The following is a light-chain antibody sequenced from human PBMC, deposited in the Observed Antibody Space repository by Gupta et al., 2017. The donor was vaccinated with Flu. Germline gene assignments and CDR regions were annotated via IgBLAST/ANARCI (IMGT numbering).Light chain of an antibody. CDR1: SSDVGGYNY. CDR2: DVS. Sequence: QSALTPPRSVAGSPGQSVTISCTGTSSDVGGYNYVPWYQQQPGKAPEVMIYDVSKRPSGVPDRFSGSKSGNTASLTISGLQAADEADYYCCSYAGNYAYVFGTGTKVTVL. V-gene: IGLV2-11*01. J-gene: IGLJ1*01. CDR3: CSYAGNYAYV.